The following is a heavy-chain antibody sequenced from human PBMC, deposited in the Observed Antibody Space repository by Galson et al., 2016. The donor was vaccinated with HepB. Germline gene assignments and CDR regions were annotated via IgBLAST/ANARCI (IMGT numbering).Heavy chain of an antibody. J-gene: IGHJ4*02. CDR1: GFSVSNNY. D-gene: IGHD2-2*01. Sequence: SLRLSCAASGFSVSNNYMTWVRQAPGKGLEWVSLIYSGGSTYYADSVKGRFTISRDSSKNTLYLQMNSLRAADTAVYYCARDRHCITTSCQGLWGPGTLVTVSS. CDR2: IYSGGST. CDR3: ARDRHCITTSCQGL. V-gene: IGHV3-53*01.